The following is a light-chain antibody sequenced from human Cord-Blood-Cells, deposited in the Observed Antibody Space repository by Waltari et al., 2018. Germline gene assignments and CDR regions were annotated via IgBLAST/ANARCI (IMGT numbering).Light chain of an antibody. Sequence: EIVLTQSPATLPLSPGERATLPCRASQSVSSYLAWYQQKPGQAPRLLIYDASNRATGIPARFSGSGSGTDFTLTISSLEPEDFAVYYCQQRCNWPPFTFGPGTKVDIK. CDR3: QQRCNWPPFT. V-gene: IGKV3-11*01. CDR2: DAS. CDR1: QSVSSY. J-gene: IGKJ3*01.